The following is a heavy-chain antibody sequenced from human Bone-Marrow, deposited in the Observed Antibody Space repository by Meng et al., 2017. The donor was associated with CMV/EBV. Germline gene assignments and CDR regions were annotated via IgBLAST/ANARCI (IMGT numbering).Heavy chain of an antibody. V-gene: IGHV4-39*07. CDR1: GGSINSRNFY. CDR3: ARITMVRGVIITGFDP. J-gene: IGHJ5*02. D-gene: IGHD3-10*01. Sequence: SETLSLTCSVSGGSINSRNFYWGWIRQPPGKGLQWIGNIYYSGNTYYNPSLKSRVTILVDTSTNQFSLKLSSVTAADTAVYYCARITMVRGVIITGFDPWGQGTLVTVSS. CDR2: IYYSGNT.